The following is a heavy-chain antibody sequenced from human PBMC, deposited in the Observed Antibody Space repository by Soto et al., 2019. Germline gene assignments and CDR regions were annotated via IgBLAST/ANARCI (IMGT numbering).Heavy chain of an antibody. CDR3: AREDDTPLAPFFAY. D-gene: IGHD3-9*01. CDR1: GFGFSSHV. CDR2: ISYDGSNK. V-gene: IGHV3-30-3*01. Sequence: GGSLRLSCAASGFGFSSHVMHWVRQAPGKGLEWMAVISYDGSNKYYADSVRGRFTISRDNSMNTLFLQMNSLRPDDTAVYYCAREDDTPLAPFFAYWGQGTQVTVSS. J-gene: IGHJ4*02.